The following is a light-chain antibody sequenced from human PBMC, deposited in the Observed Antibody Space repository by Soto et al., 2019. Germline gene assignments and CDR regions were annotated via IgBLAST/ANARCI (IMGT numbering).Light chain of an antibody. J-gene: IGLJ1*01. CDR2: EIY. CDR1: SSDVGAYNY. CDR3: SSYTISRLFV. Sequence: QSAVTQPASVSGSPGQSITISCTGTSSDVGAYNYVSWYQHHPGKAPRLMVYEIYNRPSGVSSRFSGSKSGNTASLTISGLQSEDEADYYCSSYTISRLFVFGTGTKLTVL. V-gene: IGLV2-14*01.